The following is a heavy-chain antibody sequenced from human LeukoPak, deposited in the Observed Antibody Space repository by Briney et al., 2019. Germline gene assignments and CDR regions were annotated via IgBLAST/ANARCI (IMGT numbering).Heavy chain of an antibody. Sequence: GASVKVSCKASGYTFTSYVISWVRQAPGQGLEWMGFINPNTGGTSYAQKFQARVTMTRDTSISTAYMELSGLRSDDTAAYYCARRYDFWSGYPTAFDYWGQGTLVTVSS. D-gene: IGHD3-3*01. CDR1: GYTFTSYV. CDR3: ARRYDFWSGYPTAFDY. CDR2: INPNTGGT. J-gene: IGHJ4*02. V-gene: IGHV1-2*02.